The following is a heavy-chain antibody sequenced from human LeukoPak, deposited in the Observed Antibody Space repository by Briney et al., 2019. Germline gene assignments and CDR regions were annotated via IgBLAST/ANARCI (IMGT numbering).Heavy chain of an antibody. J-gene: IGHJ4*02. CDR2: ISGRSGST. V-gene: IGHV3-23*01. Sequence: PGTSLRLSCAASGFTFSSYAMSWVRQAPGKGLEWVSAISGRSGSTYYADSVKGRFTISRDNSKNTLYLQMNSLRAEDTAVYYCAKDRYGGVFDYWGQGTLVSVSS. CDR1: GFTFSSYA. CDR3: AKDRYGGVFDY. D-gene: IGHD4-23*01.